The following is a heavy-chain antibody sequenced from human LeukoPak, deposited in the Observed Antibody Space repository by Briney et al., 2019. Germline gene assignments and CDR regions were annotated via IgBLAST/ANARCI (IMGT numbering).Heavy chain of an antibody. Sequence: ASVKVSCKASGYTFTGYYMHWVRQAPGQGLEWMGWINTNTGNPTYAQGFTGRFVFSLDTSVSTAYLQISSLKAEDTAVYYCAREEDYTPYYFDYWGQGTLVTVSS. V-gene: IGHV7-4-1*02. CDR3: AREEDYTPYYFDY. CDR2: INTNTGNP. J-gene: IGHJ4*02. CDR1: GYTFTGYY. D-gene: IGHD4-11*01.